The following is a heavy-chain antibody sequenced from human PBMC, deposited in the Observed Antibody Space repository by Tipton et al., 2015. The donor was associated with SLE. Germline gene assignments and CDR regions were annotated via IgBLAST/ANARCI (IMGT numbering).Heavy chain of an antibody. CDR1: GGSFSGYY. Sequence: TLSLTCSMFGGSFSGYYWSWIRQPPGRGLEWIGEINQDGTSNYNTSLSSRATISLDTSKKQFSLKLNSVTAADTAVYYCARGAKERITLVRVRPYYFDYWGQGSLVTVSS. CDR3: ARGAKERITLVRVRPYYFDY. D-gene: IGHD3-10*01. CDR2: INQDGTS. J-gene: IGHJ4*01. V-gene: IGHV4-34*01.